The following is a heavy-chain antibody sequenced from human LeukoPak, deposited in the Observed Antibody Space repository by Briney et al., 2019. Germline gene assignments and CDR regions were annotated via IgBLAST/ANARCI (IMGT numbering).Heavy chain of an antibody. CDR3: ARGPYYYDSSGLDY. J-gene: IGHJ4*02. CDR1: GFTFSSYG. Sequence: PGGSLRLSCAASGFTFSSYGMHWVRQAPGKGPEWVAVIWYDGSNKYYADSVKGRFTISRDNSKNTLYLQMNSLRAEDTAVYYCARGPYYYDSSGLDYWGQGTLVTVSS. D-gene: IGHD3-22*01. V-gene: IGHV3-33*01. CDR2: IWYDGSNK.